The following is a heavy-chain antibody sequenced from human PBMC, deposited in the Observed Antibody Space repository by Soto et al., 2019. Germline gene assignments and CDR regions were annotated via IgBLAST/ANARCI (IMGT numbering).Heavy chain of an antibody. J-gene: IGHJ4*02. CDR1: GGSISSGGYY. D-gene: IGHD4-17*01. V-gene: IGHV4-30-4*01. CDR3: ARGTTDYGGNSLGLDY. CDR2: IYYSGST. Sequence: PSETLSLTCTVAGGSISSGGYYRSWIRQPPGKGLEWIGYIYYSGSTYYNPSLKSRVTISVDTSKNQFSLKLSSVTAADTAVYYCARGTTDYGGNSLGLDYWGQGTLVTVSS.